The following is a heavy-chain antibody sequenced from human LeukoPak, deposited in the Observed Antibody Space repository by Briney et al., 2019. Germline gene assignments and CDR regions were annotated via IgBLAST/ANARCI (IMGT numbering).Heavy chain of an antibody. CDR1: GFTFSSYW. V-gene: IGHV3-7*01. J-gene: IGHJ4*02. Sequence: GGSLRLSCAASGFTFSSYWMSWVRQAPGKGLEWVANIKQDGSEKYYVDSVKGRFTISRDNAKNSLFLQMSSLRVEDTAIYYCARDYVWGSSESDYWGQGTLVTVSS. CDR3: ARDYVWGSSESDY. D-gene: IGHD7-27*01. CDR2: IKQDGSEK.